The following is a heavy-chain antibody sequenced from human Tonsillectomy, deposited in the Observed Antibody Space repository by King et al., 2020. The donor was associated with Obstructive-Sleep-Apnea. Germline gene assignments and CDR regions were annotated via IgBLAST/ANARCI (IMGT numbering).Heavy chain of an antibody. CDR1: GGTFSNYA. Sequence: VQLVESGAEVKKPGSSVKVSCKASGGTFSNYAINWVRQAPGQGLEWMGGSIPILGIANYAQKFQGRITITADKSTSTVYMELSSLRSEDTARHYCARVNYDILTGYTQSGFYYYGMDVWGQGTTVTVSS. CDR3: ARVNYDILTGYTQSGFYYYGMDV. J-gene: IGHJ6*02. V-gene: IGHV1-69*10. D-gene: IGHD3-9*01. CDR2: SIPILGIA.